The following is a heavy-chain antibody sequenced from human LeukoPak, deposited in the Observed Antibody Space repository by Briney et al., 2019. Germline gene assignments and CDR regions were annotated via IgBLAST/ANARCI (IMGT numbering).Heavy chain of an antibody. J-gene: IGHJ4*02. CDR3: ARDRNMDYFDY. Sequence: GGSLRLSCTASTFTFSHHGMHWVRQAPGKGLEWVAFIWSDGSDKYYADSVKGRFTISRDNSKNTLYLQMNNLRADDTAVYFCARDRNMDYFDYWGQGTLVTVSS. CDR2: IWSDGSDK. V-gene: IGHV3-33*01. D-gene: IGHD2/OR15-2a*01. CDR1: TFTFSHHG.